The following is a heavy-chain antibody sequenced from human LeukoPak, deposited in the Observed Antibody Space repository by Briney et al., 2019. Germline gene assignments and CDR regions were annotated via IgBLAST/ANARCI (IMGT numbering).Heavy chain of an antibody. J-gene: IGHJ4*02. CDR3: ARVGTVDTAMVTLFGDLYYFDY. D-gene: IGHD5-18*01. CDR1: GYTFTGYY. V-gene: IGHV1-2*02. CDR2: INPNSGGT. Sequence: ASVKVSCKASGYTFTGYYMHWVRQAPGQGLEWMGWINPNSGGTNYAQEFQGRVTMTRDTSISTAYMELSRLRSDDTAVYYCARVGTVDTAMVTLFGDLYYFDYWGQGTLATVSS.